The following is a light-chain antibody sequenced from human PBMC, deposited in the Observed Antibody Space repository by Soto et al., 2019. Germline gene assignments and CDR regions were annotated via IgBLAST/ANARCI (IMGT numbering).Light chain of an antibody. V-gene: IGKV3-11*01. J-gene: IGKJ5*01. CDR1: QSVSSY. Sequence: VYTQGRSTLNMYPGERATLSCRASQSVSSYLAWYQQKPGQAPRLLIYDASNRATGIPARFSGSGSGTDFTLTISSLEPEDFAVYYCQQRSNWPPSFGQATRPDIK. CDR3: QQRSNWPPS. CDR2: DAS.